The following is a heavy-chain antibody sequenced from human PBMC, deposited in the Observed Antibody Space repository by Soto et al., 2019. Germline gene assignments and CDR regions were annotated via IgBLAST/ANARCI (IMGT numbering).Heavy chain of an antibody. CDR3: TRRSNWNSAAPGY. D-gene: IGHD1-20*01. V-gene: IGHV5-51*01. CDR1: GYILTTYW. CDR2: IFPGDSDV. Sequence: PGESLKTPRKGSGYILTTYWIDWGRPRPGKGLEWMGIIFPGDSDVRYSPSFQGQVTISAAKSINTAYLQWSSLKASDTAMYYCTRRSNWNSAAPGYWGQGTLVTVSS. J-gene: IGHJ4*02.